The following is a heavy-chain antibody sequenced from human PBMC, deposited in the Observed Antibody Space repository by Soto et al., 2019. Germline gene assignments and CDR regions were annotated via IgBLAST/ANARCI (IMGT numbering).Heavy chain of an antibody. J-gene: IGHJ5*02. CDR1: GGSISSYY. D-gene: IGHD2-15*01. CDR3: VRAYCSGGSCWAWSSWFDP. V-gene: IGHV4-59*08. CDR2: IYYSGST. Sequence: SETLSLTCTVSGGSISSYYWSWIRQPPGKGLEWIGYIYYSGSTNYNPSLKSRVTISVDTSKNQFSLKMSSVTAADTAVYYCVRAYCSGGSCWAWSSWFDPWGQGTLVTVSS.